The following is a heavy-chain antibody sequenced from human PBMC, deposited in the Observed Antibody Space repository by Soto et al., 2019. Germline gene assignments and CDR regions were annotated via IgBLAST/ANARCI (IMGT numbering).Heavy chain of an antibody. CDR3: ARDYCTNGVCYKYYFDY. CDR1: GYTFTGYY. Sequence: ASVKVSCKDSGYTFTGYYMHWVRQAPGQGLEWMGWINPNSGGTNYAQKFQGRVTMARDTSISTAYMELSRLRSDDTAVYYCARDYCTNGVCYKYYFDYWGQGTLVNVSS. J-gene: IGHJ4*02. CDR2: INPNSGGT. V-gene: IGHV1-2*02. D-gene: IGHD2-8*01.